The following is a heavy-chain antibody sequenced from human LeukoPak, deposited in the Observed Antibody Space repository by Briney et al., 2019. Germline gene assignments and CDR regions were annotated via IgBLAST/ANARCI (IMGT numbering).Heavy chain of an antibody. D-gene: IGHD6-13*01. J-gene: IGHJ4*02. Sequence: GGSLRLSCAASGFTFSSYEMNWVRQAPGKGLEWVSYISSSGSTIYYADSVKGRFTISRDNAKNSLYLQMNSLRAKDTAVYYCARDSSSWYGDYWGQGTLVTVSS. V-gene: IGHV3-48*03. CDR1: GFTFSSYE. CDR2: ISSSGSTI. CDR3: ARDSSSWYGDY.